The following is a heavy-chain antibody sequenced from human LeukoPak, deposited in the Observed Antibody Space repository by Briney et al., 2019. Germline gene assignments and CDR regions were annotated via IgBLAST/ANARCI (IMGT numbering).Heavy chain of an antibody. V-gene: IGHV3-23*01. CDR2: ISGSGGST. D-gene: IGHD5-24*01. Sequence: GGSLRLSCAASGFTFSSYAMSWVRQAPGKGLEWVSAISGSGGSTYYADPVKGRFTTSRDNSKNTLYLQMDSLRAEDTAVYYCAKVLSGRWLGIFDYWGQGTLVTVSS. CDR1: GFTFSSYA. J-gene: IGHJ4*02. CDR3: AKVLSGRWLGIFDY.